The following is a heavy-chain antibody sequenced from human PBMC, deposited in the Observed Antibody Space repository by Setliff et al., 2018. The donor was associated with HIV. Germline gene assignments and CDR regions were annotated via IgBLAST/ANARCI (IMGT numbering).Heavy chain of an antibody. V-gene: IGHV3-30-3*01. CDR3: ARGERSIAVAGRPFDY. J-gene: IGHJ4*02. D-gene: IGHD6-19*01. Sequence: PGGSLRLSCAATGFTFSSYVLHWVRQAPGKGLEWVAVMSTGGGIKICADSVKGRFTISRDNSRNTLFLQMNNLRPEDTATYYCARGERSIAVAGRPFDYWGQGTLVTVSS. CDR2: MSTGGGIK. CDR1: GFTFSSYV.